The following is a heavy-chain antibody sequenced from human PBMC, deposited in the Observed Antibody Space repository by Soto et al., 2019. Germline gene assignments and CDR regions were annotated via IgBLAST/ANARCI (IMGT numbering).Heavy chain of an antibody. Sequence: EVKLVESGGSLVKPGGSLRLSCAASGFRFNTYTMNWIRQAPGKGLEWVSSIYIGSNFIYYGESVKGRFSISRDDGAESMFLQMDSLRAEDTATFYCAKISSGAGAFDLWGRGTKVAVSS. CDR1: GFRFNTYT. V-gene: IGHV3-21*02. J-gene: IGHJ3*01. CDR2: IYIGSNFI. D-gene: IGHD3-10*01. CDR3: AKISSGAGAFDL.